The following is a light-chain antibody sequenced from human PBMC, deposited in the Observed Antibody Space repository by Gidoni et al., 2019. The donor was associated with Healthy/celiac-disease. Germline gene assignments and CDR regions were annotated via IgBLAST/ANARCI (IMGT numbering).Light chain of an antibody. J-gene: IGKJ2*01. Sequence: DIQMTQSPSSLSASVGDRVPITCQASQDISNYLNWYQQKPGKAPKLLIYDASNLETGVPSRFIVSGSGTYFTFTISSLQPEDIATYYCQQYDNLPSYTFGQGTKLEIK. V-gene: IGKV1-33*01. CDR2: DAS. CDR1: QDISNY. CDR3: QQYDNLPSYT.